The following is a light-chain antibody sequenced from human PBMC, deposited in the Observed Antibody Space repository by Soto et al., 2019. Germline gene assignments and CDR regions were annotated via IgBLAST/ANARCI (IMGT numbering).Light chain of an antibody. Sequence: IKRTQSPSSLSSSVGDRVTITCRASQSISSYLNWYKQKPGKAPKLLIYAASSLQSGVPSRFSGSGSGTDFTLTISSLKPEDFETYYCQQSYSTPPTFGQGTKVDIK. CDR1: QSISSY. CDR3: QQSYSTPPT. CDR2: AAS. V-gene: IGKV1-39*01. J-gene: IGKJ1*01.